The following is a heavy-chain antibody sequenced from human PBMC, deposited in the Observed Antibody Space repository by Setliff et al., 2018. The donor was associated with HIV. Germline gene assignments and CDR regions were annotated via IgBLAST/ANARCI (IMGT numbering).Heavy chain of an antibody. V-gene: IGHV4-31*03. CDR3: ANFLNSGGWNPGYFEH. CDR1: GASVSSGGHY. Sequence: SETLSLTCTVSGASVSSGGHYWSWIRQHPEKGLEWIGYIYCSENTYYNPPLKSRVSISVDTSKNQFSLKLISVTAAGTAVYYCANFLNSGGWNPGYFEHWGQGTLVTVSS. CDR2: IYCSENT. J-gene: IGHJ1*01. D-gene: IGHD6-19*01.